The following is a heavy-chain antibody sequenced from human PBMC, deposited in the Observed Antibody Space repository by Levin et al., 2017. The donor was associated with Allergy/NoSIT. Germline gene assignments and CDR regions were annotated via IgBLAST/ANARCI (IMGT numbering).Heavy chain of an antibody. CDR3: ARRPFDWLGAYYFDY. CDR2: IKQDGSEK. J-gene: IGHJ4*02. Sequence: GGSLRLSCAASGFTFSSYWMSWVRQAPGKGLEWVANIKQDGSEKYYVDSVKGRFTISRDNAKNSLYLQMNSLRAEDTAVYYCARRPFDWLGAYYFDYWGQGTLVTVSS. V-gene: IGHV3-7*01. D-gene: IGHD3-9*01. CDR1: GFTFSSYW.